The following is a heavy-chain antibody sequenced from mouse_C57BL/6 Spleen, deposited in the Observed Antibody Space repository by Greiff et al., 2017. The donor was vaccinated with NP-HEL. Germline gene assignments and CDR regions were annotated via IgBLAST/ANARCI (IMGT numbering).Heavy chain of an antibody. CDR2: FYPGRGSI. CDR1: GYTFTEYT. V-gene: IGHV1-62-2*01. D-gene: IGHD1-2*01. CDR3: AGQEEGVITASGYAMDY. J-gene: IGHJ4*01. Sequence: QVQLQQSGAELVKPGASVKLSCKASGYTFTEYTIHWVKQRSGQGLEWIGWFYPGRGSIKYNEKFKDKATLTVDKSSSTVYMELRSLTSADSAVYVCAGQEEGVITASGYAMDYWGQGTSVTVSS.